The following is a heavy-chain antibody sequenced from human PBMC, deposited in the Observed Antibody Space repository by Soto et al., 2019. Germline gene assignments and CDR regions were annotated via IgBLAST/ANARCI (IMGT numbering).Heavy chain of an antibody. D-gene: IGHD4-17*01. Sequence: QLQLVHSGAEVKKPRTSVNHSCTASGGTFSSYTISWVRQAPGHGLEWLGRIISILGIANYAQKFQGRFKITADKSTSTAYMELSSLRSEDTAVYYCARSQYGEYVYYFDYWGQGTLVTVSS. CDR2: IISILGIA. J-gene: IGHJ4*02. CDR3: ARSQYGEYVYYFDY. V-gene: IGHV1-69*02. CDR1: GGTFSSYT.